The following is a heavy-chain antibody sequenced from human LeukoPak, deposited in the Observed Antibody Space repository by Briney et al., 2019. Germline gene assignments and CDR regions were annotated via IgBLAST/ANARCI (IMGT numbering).Heavy chain of an antibody. CDR3: AKDSRYTTTPTH. CDR2: ISGGGGAT. Sequence: PGGSLRLSCVVSEFTFGSYAMSWVRQAPGKGLEWVSTISGGGGATYYAHSVKGRFTISRDNSKNTLYLQMNSLRAEDTAVYYCAKDSRYTTTPTHWGKGTLVTVSS. V-gene: IGHV3-23*01. CDR1: EFTFGSYA. D-gene: IGHD1-20*01. J-gene: IGHJ4*02.